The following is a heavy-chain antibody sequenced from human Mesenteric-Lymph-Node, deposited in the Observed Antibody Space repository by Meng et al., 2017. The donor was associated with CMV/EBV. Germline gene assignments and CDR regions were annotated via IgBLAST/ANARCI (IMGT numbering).Heavy chain of an antibody. V-gene: IGHV2-5*02. Sequence: TFSGCSLSTSGVGVGWVRQPPGEALDWLALIYWDDDKRYSPSLKNRLTITKDTSKNQVVLTMANMDPVDTAAYFCTHSRGYSYGFDYWGQGTLVTVSS. CDR3: THSRGYSYGFDY. D-gene: IGHD5-18*01. CDR1: GCSLSTSGVG. J-gene: IGHJ4*02. CDR2: IYWDDDK.